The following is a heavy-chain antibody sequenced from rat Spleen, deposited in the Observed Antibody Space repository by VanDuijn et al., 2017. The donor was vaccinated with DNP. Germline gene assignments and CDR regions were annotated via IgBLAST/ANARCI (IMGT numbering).Heavy chain of an antibody. V-gene: IGHV5-46*01. J-gene: IGHJ2*01. D-gene: IGHD1-12*02. Sequence: EVQLVESGGGLVQPGRSMKLSCAASGFTFNNFPMAWVRQAPTKGLEWVATIGVSGGSTYYRDSVKGRFTGSRDDAKTTLYLQMNDLRSEDTATYYSTRTDGSYGFDFWGQGVMVTVSS. CDR3: TRTDGSYGFDF. CDR2: IGVSGGST. CDR1: GFTFNNFP.